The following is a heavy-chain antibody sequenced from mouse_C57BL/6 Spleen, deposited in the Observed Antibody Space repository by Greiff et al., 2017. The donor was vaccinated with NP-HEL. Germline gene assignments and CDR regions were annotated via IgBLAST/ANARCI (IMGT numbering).Heavy chain of an antibody. Sequence: QVQLQQPGAELVKPGASVKLSCKASGYTFTSYWMHWVKQRPGQGLEWIGMIHPNSGSTNYNEKFKSKATLTVDKSSSTASMQRSSLTSEDSAVYYCAREGRGYFDYWGQGTTLTVSS. CDR1: GYTFTSYW. CDR2: IHPNSGST. J-gene: IGHJ2*01. CDR3: AREGRGYFDY. D-gene: IGHD3-3*01. V-gene: IGHV1-64*01.